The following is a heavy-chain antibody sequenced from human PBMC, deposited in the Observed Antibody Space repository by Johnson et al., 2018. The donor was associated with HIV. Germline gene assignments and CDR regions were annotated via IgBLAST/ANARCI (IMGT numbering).Heavy chain of an antibody. CDR3: AKSRLDGTFTTDAFDS. CDR1: GFSFSSYA. Sequence: VQLVESGGSSVQPGGSLRLSCAASGFSFSSYALTWVRQAPGKGLEWVSAISGSGGSTYYADSVKGRFTIARDNSKNTLYLQMNSLRAEDTAVYYCAKSRLDGTFTTDAFDSWGQGTMVTVSS. J-gene: IGHJ3*02. D-gene: IGHD1-1*01. CDR2: ISGSGGST. V-gene: IGHV3-23*04.